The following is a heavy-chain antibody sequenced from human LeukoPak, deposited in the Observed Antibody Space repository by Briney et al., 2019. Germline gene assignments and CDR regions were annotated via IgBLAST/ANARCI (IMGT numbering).Heavy chain of an antibody. Sequence: PGGSLRLSCTASGFSFSNSGINWVRQAPGKGLEWVSVIYSGGSTYYADSVKGRFTISRDNSKNTLYLQMNSLRAEDTAVYYCARDATVTMGSVDYWGQGTLVTVSS. D-gene: IGHD4-17*01. CDR3: ARDATVTMGSVDY. V-gene: IGHV3-66*01. J-gene: IGHJ4*02. CDR2: IYSGGST. CDR1: GFSFSNSG.